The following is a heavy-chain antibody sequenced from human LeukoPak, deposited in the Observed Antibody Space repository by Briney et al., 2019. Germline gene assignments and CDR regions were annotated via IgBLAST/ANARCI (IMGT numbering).Heavy chain of an antibody. V-gene: IGHV3-9*01. J-gene: IGHJ4*02. CDR1: GFMFDDYV. Sequence: GRSLRLSCAASGFMFDDYVMHWVRQAPGRGLEWVSGISWNSGSIDYADSVKGRFTISRDNAKNSLYLQMNSLRAEDTALYYCAKGDGFGVVSYLDHWGQGTLVTVSS. CDR2: ISWNSGSI. D-gene: IGHD3-3*01. CDR3: AKGDGFGVVSYLDH.